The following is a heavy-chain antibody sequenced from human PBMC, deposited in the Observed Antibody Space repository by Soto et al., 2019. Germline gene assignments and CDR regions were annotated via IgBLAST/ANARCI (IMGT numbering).Heavy chain of an antibody. CDR3: ARDGDDYFSWFDP. V-gene: IGHV4-31*03. Sequence: SQTLSLTCTVSGGSLSSGGYYWSWIRQHPGKGLEWIGYIYYSGSTYYNPSLKSRVTISVDTSKNQFSLKLSSVTAADTAVYYCARDGDDYFSWFDPWGQGTLATVSS. CDR2: IYYSGST. CDR1: GGSLSSGGYY. D-gene: IGHD4-17*01. J-gene: IGHJ5*02.